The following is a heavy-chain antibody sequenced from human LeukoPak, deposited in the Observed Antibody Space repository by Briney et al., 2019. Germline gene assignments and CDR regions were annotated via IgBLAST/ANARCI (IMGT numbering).Heavy chain of an antibody. V-gene: IGHV4-34*01. J-gene: IGHJ6*02. CDR1: GGPFSGYY. D-gene: IGHD3-22*01. Sequence: PSETLSLTCVVYGGPFSGYYRSWIRQPPGKGLEWIGEINHSGVTRYNPSLKSRVTISVDTSKNQFSLKLSSVTAADTAVYYCARAIYPNYYDSSGYYIDYYYYGMDVWGQGTTVTVSS. CDR2: INHSGVT. CDR3: ARAIYPNYYDSSGYYIDYYYYGMDV.